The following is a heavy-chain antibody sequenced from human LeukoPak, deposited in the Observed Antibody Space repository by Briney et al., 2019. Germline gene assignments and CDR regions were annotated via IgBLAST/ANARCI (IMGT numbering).Heavy chain of an antibody. Sequence: ASVKVSCKASGGTFSSYAISWVRQAPGQGLEWMGWISAYNGNTNYAQKLQGRLTMTTDTSTSTAYMELRSLRSDDTAVYYCARGGVFSSGLFAYYFDYWGQGTLVTVSS. CDR1: GGTFSSYA. CDR2: ISAYNGNT. V-gene: IGHV1-18*01. J-gene: IGHJ4*02. D-gene: IGHD6-19*01. CDR3: ARGGVFSSGLFAYYFDY.